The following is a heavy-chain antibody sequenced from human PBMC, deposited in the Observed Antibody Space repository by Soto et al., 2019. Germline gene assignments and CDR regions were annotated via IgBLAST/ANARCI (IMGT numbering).Heavy chain of an antibody. V-gene: IGHV4-31*11. D-gene: IGHD5-12*01. CDR3: ARDSYEAGFDY. CDR2: IYYSGST. J-gene: IGHJ4*02. Sequence: SETLSLTCAVSGGSFTSNNWWTWVRQHPGKGLEWIGYIYYSGSTYYNPSLKSRVTISVDTSKNQFSLKLSSVTAADTAVYYCARDSYEAGFDYWGQGTLVTVSS. CDR1: GGSFTSNNW.